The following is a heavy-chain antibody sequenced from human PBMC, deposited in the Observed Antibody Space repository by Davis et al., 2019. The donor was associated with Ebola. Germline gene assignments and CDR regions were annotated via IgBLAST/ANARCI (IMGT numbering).Heavy chain of an antibody. D-gene: IGHD3-10*01. CDR1: GFTFSSYA. Sequence: GESLKISCAASGFTFSSYAMNWVRQAPGKGLEWVSAISGSGDSTYFADSVKGRFTISRDNSKNTLYLQMNSLRAEDTAVYYCAKDLLAVRGVIYDYWGQGTLVTVSS. CDR3: AKDLLAVRGVIYDY. J-gene: IGHJ4*02. V-gene: IGHV3-23*01. CDR2: ISGSGDST.